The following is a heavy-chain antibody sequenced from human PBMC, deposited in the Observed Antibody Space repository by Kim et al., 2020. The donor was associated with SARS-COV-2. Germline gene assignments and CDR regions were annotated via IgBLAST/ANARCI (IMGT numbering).Heavy chain of an antibody. D-gene: IGHD3-3*01. CDR2: ISGSGVST. J-gene: IGHJ4*01. CDR1: GFTFSSYA. CDR3: AKDDSYYDFWSGYYPRQLDC. Sequence: GGSLRLSCAASGFTFSSYAMSWVRQAPGKGLEWVSAISGSGVSTYYADSVKGRFTISRDNSKNTLYLQMNSLRAEDTAVYYCAKDDSYYDFWSGYYPRQLDCWGHGTLVTVSS. V-gene: IGHV3-23*01.